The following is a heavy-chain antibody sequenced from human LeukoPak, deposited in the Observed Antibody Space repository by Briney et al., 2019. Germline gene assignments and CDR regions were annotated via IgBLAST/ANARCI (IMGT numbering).Heavy chain of an antibody. J-gene: IGHJ6*02. CDR1: GFTFNTYA. Sequence: GGSLRLSCAASGFTFNTYAMSWVRQAPGKGLEWVSSIRHSGDTTYYADSVKGRFTISRETSKNTLFLQMNSLRVEDTAVYYCAKGGGTGTYYYYGMDVWGQGTTVTVSS. CDR3: AKGGGTGTYYYYGMDV. V-gene: IGHV3-23*01. D-gene: IGHD3-16*01. CDR2: IRHSGDTT.